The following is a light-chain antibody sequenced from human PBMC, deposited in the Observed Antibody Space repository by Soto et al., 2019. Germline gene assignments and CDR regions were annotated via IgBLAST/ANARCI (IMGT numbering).Light chain of an antibody. CDR1: SSDVGGYNY. CDR2: EVS. CDR3: ISYAVNNNLGV. J-gene: IGLJ2*01. Sequence: QSVLTQPPSASGSPGQSVTISCTGTSSDVGGYNYVSWYQQHPGKAPKLMIYEVSKRPSGVPDRFSGSKSGNTASLTVSGLQAEDEADYYCISYAVNNNLGVFGGGTKVTVL. V-gene: IGLV2-8*01.